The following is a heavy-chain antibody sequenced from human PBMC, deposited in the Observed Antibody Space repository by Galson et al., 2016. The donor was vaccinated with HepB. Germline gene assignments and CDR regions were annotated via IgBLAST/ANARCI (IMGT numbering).Heavy chain of an antibody. CDR2: IYSAGSGGST. V-gene: IGHV3-53*01. Sequence: SLRLSCAASGFTVSSNFISWVRQAPGKGLEWVSVIYSAGSGGSTYYADSVKGRFTISRDNSKNTLYLQMNSLRAEDTAVYYCAMETAKGAFEIWGQGTMVTVSS. CDR3: AMETAKGAFEI. D-gene: IGHD5-24*01. CDR1: GFTVSSNF. J-gene: IGHJ3*02.